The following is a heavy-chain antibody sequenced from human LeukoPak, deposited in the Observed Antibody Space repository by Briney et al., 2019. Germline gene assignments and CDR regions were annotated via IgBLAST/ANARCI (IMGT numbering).Heavy chain of an antibody. CDR1: EYTFTSYY. J-gene: IGHJ5*02. CDR2: INPSGGST. CDR3: AREASEYYDILTGYYRGAFDP. Sequence: ASVKVPCKASEYTFTSYYMHWVRQAPGQGLEWMGIINPSGGSTSYAQKFQGRVTMTRDMSTSTVYMELSSLRSEDTAVYYCAREASEYYDILTGYYRGAFDPWGQGTLVTVSS. D-gene: IGHD3-9*01. V-gene: IGHV1-46*01.